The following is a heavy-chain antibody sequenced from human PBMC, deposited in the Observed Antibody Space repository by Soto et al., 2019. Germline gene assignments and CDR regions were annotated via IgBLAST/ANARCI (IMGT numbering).Heavy chain of an antibody. CDR3: ARMTVPAAKYAFDI. D-gene: IGHD2-2*01. J-gene: IGHJ3*02. V-gene: IGHV4-4*07. Sequence: PSETLSLTCTVSGGSISSYYWSWIRQPAGKGLEWIGRTYTSGSTNYNPSLKSRVTMSVDTSKNQFSLKLSSVTAADTAVYYCARMTVPAAKYAFDIWGQETMVTVSS. CDR2: TYTSGST. CDR1: GGSISSYY.